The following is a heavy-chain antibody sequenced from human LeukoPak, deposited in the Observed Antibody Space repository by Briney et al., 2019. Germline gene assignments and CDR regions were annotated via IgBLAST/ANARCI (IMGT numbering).Heavy chain of an antibody. Sequence: SETLSLTCTVSGGSISSSSYYWGWIRQPPGKGLEWIGSIYYSGSTYYNPSLKSRVTISVDTSKNQFSLKLSSVTAADTAVYYCARLYPLWFGEPIPYYFDYWGQGTLVTVSP. V-gene: IGHV4-39*01. CDR1: GGSISSSSYY. D-gene: IGHD3-10*01. CDR2: IYYSGST. CDR3: ARLYPLWFGEPIPYYFDY. J-gene: IGHJ4*02.